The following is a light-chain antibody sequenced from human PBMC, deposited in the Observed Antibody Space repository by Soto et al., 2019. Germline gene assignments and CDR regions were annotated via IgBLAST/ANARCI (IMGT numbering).Light chain of an antibody. J-gene: IGKJ1*01. CDR3: QQYNDWPLT. CDR1: QSVRSN. Sequence: EIVMTQSPVTLSVSPGERATLSCRASQSVRSNLAWYQHKTGQAPSLLIYGAFTRATGIPARFSGTGSGTEFTLTISSLQSEDFALYYCQQYNDWPLTFGQGTKVEV. CDR2: GAF. V-gene: IGKV3-15*01.